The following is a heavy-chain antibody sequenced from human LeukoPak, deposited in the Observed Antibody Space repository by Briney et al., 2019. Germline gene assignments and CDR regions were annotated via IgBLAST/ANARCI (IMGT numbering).Heavy chain of an antibody. CDR3: ARALDSSGYLDN. CDR2: INPNSGGT. V-gene: IGHV1-2*02. J-gene: IGHJ4*02. D-gene: IGHD3-22*01. Sequence: ASVKVSCKASGYTFTGYYMHWVRQAPGQGLEWMGWINPNSGGTNYAQKFQGRVTMTRDTSISTAYMELSRLRSDDTAVYYCARALDSSGYLDNWGQGTLVTVSS. CDR1: GYTFTGYY.